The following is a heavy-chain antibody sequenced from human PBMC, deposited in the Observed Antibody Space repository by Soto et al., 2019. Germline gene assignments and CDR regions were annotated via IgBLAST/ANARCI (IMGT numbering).Heavy chain of an antibody. D-gene: IGHD3-16*01. V-gene: IGHV4-59*01. CDR2: IYYSGST. Sequence: PSETLSLTCVVSGGSLSSYYWSWIRQPPGKGLEWIGYIYYSGSTNYNPSLKSRVTISVDTSKNQFSLKLSSVTAADTAVYYCARTWGWTNGYWGRGSLVTV. CDR1: GGSLSSYY. J-gene: IGHJ4*02. CDR3: ARTWGWTNGY.